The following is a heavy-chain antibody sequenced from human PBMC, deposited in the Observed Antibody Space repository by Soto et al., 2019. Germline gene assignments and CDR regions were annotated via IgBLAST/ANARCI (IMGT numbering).Heavy chain of an antibody. D-gene: IGHD6-19*01. J-gene: IGHJ4*02. CDR2: ITSDTKTI. Sequence: EVQLVESGRDLVQRGGSLRLSCVASGFTFSVYSMNWVRQAPGKGLEWFSYITSDTKTIKYADSVKGRFTISRDNAKNSVYLQMNSLRDEDTAVYYCATSVEGHFDYWGQGTVVTVSS. V-gene: IGHV3-48*02. CDR1: GFTFSVYS. CDR3: ATSVEGHFDY.